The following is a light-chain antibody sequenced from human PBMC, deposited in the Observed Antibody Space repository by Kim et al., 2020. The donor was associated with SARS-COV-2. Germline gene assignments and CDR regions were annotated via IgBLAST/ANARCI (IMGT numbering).Light chain of an antibody. V-gene: IGKV1-33*01. J-gene: IGKJ5*01. CDR1: QDISNY. CDR3: QQYDNPSIT. CDR2: DAS. Sequence: DIQMTQSPSSLSASVGDRVTITCQASQDISNYLNWYQQKPGKAPKLLIYDASYLETGVPSRFSGSGSGTHFTFTTSSLQPDDIATYYCQQYDNPSITFGQGTRLEIK.